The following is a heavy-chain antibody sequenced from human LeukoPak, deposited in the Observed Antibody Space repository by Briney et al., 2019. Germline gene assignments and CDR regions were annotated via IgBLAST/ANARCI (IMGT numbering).Heavy chain of an antibody. Sequence: PGGSLRLSCAASGFTFSSYAMGWVRQAPGKGLEWIGDIYNSGSPNYNPSLKSRVTISVDTSKNQFSLKLSSVTAADTAEYYCARVDSSGYYTFFDYWGQGTLVTVSS. V-gene: IGHV4-59*01. D-gene: IGHD3-22*01. J-gene: IGHJ4*02. CDR2: IYNSGSP. CDR3: ARVDSSGYYTFFDY. CDR1: GFTFSSYA.